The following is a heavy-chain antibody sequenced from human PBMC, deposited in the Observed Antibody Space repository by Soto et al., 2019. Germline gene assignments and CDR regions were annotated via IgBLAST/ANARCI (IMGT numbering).Heavy chain of an antibody. CDR1: GYIFTIYY. CDR3: ARDTTGLLTDY. V-gene: IGHV1-46*03. J-gene: IGHJ4*02. D-gene: IGHD1-1*01. Sequence: GASVKVSCKASGYIFTIYYMHWVRQAPGQGLEWMGIINTSGGSTSYAQKFQGRVTMTRDTSTSTFYMELRSLRSDDTAMYYCARDTTGLLTDYWGQGTLVTVSS. CDR2: INTSGGST.